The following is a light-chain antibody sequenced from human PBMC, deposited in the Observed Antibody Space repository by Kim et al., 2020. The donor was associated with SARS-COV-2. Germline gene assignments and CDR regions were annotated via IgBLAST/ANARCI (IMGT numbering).Light chain of an antibody. Sequence: QSALTQPASVSWSPGQSITISCTGTSSDVGSYNLVSWYQQHPGKAPKLMIYEGSKRPSGVSNRFSGSKSGNTASLTISGLQAEDEADYYCCSYAGSSWVFGGGTQLTVL. V-gene: IGLV2-23*01. CDR3: CSYAGSSWV. CDR2: EGS. J-gene: IGLJ2*01. CDR1: SSDVGSYNL.